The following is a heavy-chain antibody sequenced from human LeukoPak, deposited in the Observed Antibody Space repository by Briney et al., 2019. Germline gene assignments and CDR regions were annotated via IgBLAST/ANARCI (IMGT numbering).Heavy chain of an antibody. CDR3: ARVAAGEYYYYYYYMDV. Sequence: GESLKISCKGPGYSFTSYWIGWVRQMPGKGLEWMGIISPDDSETRYSPSFQGQVTISADKSITTAYLQWSSLKASDTAMYYCARVAAGEYYYYYYYMDVWGKGTTVTVSS. V-gene: IGHV5-51*01. J-gene: IGHJ6*03. CDR2: ISPDDSET. D-gene: IGHD6-13*01. CDR1: GYSFTSYW.